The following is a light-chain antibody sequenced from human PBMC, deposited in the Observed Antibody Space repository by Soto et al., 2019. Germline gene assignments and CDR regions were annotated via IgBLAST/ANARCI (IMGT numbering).Light chain of an antibody. V-gene: IGLV2-14*01. CDR2: DVD. CDR3: SSYSSSSTPYYV. J-gene: IGLJ1*01. CDR1: SSDVGGYNY. Sequence: QSVLTQPASVSGSPGQSITISCTGTSSDVGGYNYVSWYQQHPGTAPKLIIYDVDNRPSGVSSRFSGSKSGNTASLTISGLQAEDEADYYCSSYSSSSTPYYVFGTGTKVTVL.